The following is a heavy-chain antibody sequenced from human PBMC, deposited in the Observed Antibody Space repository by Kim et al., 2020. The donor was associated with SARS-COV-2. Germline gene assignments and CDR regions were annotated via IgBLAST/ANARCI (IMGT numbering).Heavy chain of an antibody. CDR1: GFTFSDYY. D-gene: IGHD2-2*01. J-gene: IGHJ6*02. CDR2: ISSSGSTI. V-gene: IGHV3-11*01. CDR3: ALRVTSQNDNIVVVDHYGMDV. Sequence: GGSLRLSCAASGFTFSDYYMSWIRQAPGKGLEWVSYISSSGSTIYYADSVKGRFTISRDNAKNSLYLQMNSLRAEDTAVYYCALRVTSQNDNIVVVDHYGMDVWGQGTTVTVSS.